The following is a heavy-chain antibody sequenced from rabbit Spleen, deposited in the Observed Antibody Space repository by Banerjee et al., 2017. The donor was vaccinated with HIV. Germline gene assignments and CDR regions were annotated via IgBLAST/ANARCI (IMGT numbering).Heavy chain of an antibody. CDR2: IDTGISGST. J-gene: IGHJ6*01. D-gene: IGHD1-1*01. CDR1: GIDFSSYYY. CDR3: ARDTSSSFSSYGMDL. Sequence: QSLEESGGGLVKPGGTLTLTCKASGIDFSSYYYMCWVRQAPGKGLEWIACIDTGISGSTYYASWAKGRFTISKTSSTTVTLQLNSLTAADTATYFCARDTSSSFSSYGMDLWGPGTLVTVS. V-gene: IGHV1S40*01.